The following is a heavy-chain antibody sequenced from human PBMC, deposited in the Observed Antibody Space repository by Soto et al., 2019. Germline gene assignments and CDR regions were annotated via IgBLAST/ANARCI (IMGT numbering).Heavy chain of an antibody. CDR1: GDSISNSKW. CDR3: VRLNRYYYYYGMDV. Sequence: KPSETLSLTXAVSGDSISNSKWWTWVRQTPGKGLGWIGKIDHNGITNYNPSLESRVTILKDNSKNQLSLKLSSVTGADSAVYYCVRLNRYYYYYGMDVWGQGATVTVSS. CDR2: IDHNGIT. V-gene: IGHV4-4*02. J-gene: IGHJ6*02.